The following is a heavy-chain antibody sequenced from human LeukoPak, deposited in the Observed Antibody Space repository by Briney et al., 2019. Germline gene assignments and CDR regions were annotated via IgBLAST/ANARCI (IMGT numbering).Heavy chain of an antibody. Sequence: SETLSLTCTVSGGSISSYYWSWIRQPPGKGLEWIGYIYYSGSTNYNPSLKSRVTTSVDTSKNQFSLKLSSVTAADTAIYYCARGGTTRDFFDYWGQGTLVTVSS. CDR2: IYYSGST. V-gene: IGHV4-59*01. J-gene: IGHJ4*02. D-gene: IGHD2-15*01. CDR3: ARGGTTRDFFDY. CDR1: GGSISSYY.